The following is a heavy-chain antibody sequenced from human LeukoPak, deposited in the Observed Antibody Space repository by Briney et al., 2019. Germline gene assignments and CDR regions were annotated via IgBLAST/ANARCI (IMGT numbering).Heavy chain of an antibody. J-gene: IGHJ6*03. Sequence: AGSLRLSCAPSGFTFTDYSMNWVRQAPGKGLEWVASISTVSTYTFYADSVKGRFSISRDNVRNLLYLQMSSLGAEDTAVYYCARDGSGFYLYNYMDVWGKGTTVTVSS. CDR1: GFTFTDYS. D-gene: IGHD6-25*01. V-gene: IGHV3-21*06. CDR3: ARDGSGFYLYNYMDV. CDR2: ISTVSTYT.